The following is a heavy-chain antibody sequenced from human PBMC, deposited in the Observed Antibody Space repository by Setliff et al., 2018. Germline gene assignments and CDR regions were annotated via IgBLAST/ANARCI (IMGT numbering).Heavy chain of an antibody. CDR1: GFTFDDYA. J-gene: IGHJ4*02. Sequence: GGSLRLSCAASGFTFDDYAMHWVRQAPGKGLEWVSGISWNSGIVAYADSVKGRFTISRDNAKNSLYLQMNSLRAEDMALYFCAKGSYGELESESYFDYWGQGTMVTVSS. CDR3: AKGSYGELESESYFDY. D-gene: IGHD3-10*01. CDR2: ISWNSGIV. V-gene: IGHV3-9*03.